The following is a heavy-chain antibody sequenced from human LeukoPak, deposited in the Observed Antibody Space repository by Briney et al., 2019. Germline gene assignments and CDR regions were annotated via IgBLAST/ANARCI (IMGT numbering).Heavy chain of an antibody. CDR2: ISGYNGDT. V-gene: IGHV1-18*01. D-gene: IGHD3-22*01. J-gene: IGHJ4*02. CDR1: GYSFITYG. Sequence: ASVKVSCKASGYSFITYGISWVRQAPGQGLEWMGWISGYNGDTNYAQKFQGRVTMTTDTSTSTAYMDLRSLRSDDTAVYYCAGTGIYYDSSGYRDYWGQGTLVTVSS. CDR3: AGTGIYYDSSGYRDY.